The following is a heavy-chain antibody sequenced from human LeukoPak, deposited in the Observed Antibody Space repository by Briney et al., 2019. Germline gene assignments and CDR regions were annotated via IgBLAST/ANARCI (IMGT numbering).Heavy chain of an antibody. CDR3: ARDPEDYFDF. J-gene: IGHJ4*02. CDR1: GFTFSSYS. Sequence: GGSLRLSGAASGFTFSSYSMNWVRQAPGKGLEWVSYISASGSTIYNADSVKGRFTISRDNAKNSLYLQMNSLRAEDTAVYYCARDPEDYFDFWGQGTLVTVSS. V-gene: IGHV3-48*01. CDR2: ISASGSTI.